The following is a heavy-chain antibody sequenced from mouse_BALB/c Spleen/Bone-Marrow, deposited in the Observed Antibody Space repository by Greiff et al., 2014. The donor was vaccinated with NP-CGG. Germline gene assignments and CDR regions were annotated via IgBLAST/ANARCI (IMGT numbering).Heavy chain of an antibody. V-gene: IGHV1-26*01. J-gene: IGHJ1*01. CDR1: GYTFTDYY. CDR2: INPNNGDT. CDR3: AMGVRLYWYFGV. Sequence: DVKLQESGPELVKPGASVKMSCKASGYTFTDYYMKWVKESHEKSLEWIGDINPNNGDTFYYQKFKGKATLTVHRSSSTAYIQLDSLTSEDSAVYYCAMGVRLYWYFGVWGAGITVTVSS.